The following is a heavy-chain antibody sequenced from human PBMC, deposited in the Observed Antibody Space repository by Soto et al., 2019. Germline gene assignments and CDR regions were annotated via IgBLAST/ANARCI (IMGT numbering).Heavy chain of an antibody. D-gene: IGHD5-18*01. CDR3: ARARIQRRSYYYYGMDV. Sequence: PSETLSLTCTVSGGSISSYYWSWIRQPPGKGLEWIGYIYYSGSTNYNPSLKSRVTISVDTSKNQFSLKLSSVTAADTAVYYCARARIQRRSYYYYGMDVWGQGTTVT. V-gene: IGHV4-59*01. CDR1: GGSISSYY. CDR2: IYYSGST. J-gene: IGHJ6*02.